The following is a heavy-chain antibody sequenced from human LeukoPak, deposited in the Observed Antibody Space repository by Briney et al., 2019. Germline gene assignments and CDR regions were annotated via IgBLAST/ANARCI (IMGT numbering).Heavy chain of an antibody. Sequence: TSETLSLTCTVSGGSISSSSYYWGWIRQPPGKGLEWIGSIYYSGSTYYNPSLKSRVTISVDASKNQFSLKLSSVTAADTAVYYCARFSDSSGYLWGQGTVVTVSS. CDR2: IYYSGST. V-gene: IGHV4-39*01. CDR1: GGSISSSSYY. J-gene: IGHJ3*01. D-gene: IGHD3-22*01. CDR3: ARFSDSSGYL.